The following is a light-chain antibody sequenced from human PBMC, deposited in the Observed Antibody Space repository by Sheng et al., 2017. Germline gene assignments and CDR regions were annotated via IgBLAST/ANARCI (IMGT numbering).Light chain of an antibody. J-gene: IGLJ2*01. CDR1: SSNIGKIF. V-gene: IGLV1-51*02. CDR3: GTWDSRLSGGRV. CDR2: ENN. Sequence: QSVLTQPPSVSAAPGQRVTISCSGSSSNIGKIFVSWYQQLPGTAPKVLIYENNKRPSGIPDRFSGSKSGTSATLGITGLQTGDEADYYCGTWDSRLSGGRVLGGGTKLTVL.